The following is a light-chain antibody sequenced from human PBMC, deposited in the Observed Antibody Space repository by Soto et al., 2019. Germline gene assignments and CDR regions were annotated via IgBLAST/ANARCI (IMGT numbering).Light chain of an antibody. CDR2: GNS. CDR1: SSNIGAGYD. J-gene: IGLJ2*01. Sequence: QSVLTQPPSVSGAPGQRVTISCTGSSSNIGAGYDVHWYQQLPGTAPKLLIYGNSNRPSGVPDRFFGSKSGTSASLAITGLQAEDEADYYCQSYDSSLSGVVFCGGTKLTVL. V-gene: IGLV1-40*01. CDR3: QSYDSSLSGVV.